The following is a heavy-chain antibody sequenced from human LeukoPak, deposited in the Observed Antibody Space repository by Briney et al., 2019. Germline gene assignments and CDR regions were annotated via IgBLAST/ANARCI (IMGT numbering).Heavy chain of an antibody. D-gene: IGHD3-16*01. CDR3: TRGILGSYYFDL. J-gene: IGHJ2*01. V-gene: IGHV4-34*01. CDR1: GGSFSGYY. CDR2: IHYEGST. Sequence: PSETLSLTCAVFGGSFSGYYWSWVRQPPGKGLEWIGEIHYEGSTSYKPSLRSRATISGDTSDNHFSLKLNSVTAADTAVYYCTRGILGSYYFDLWGRGTLVTVSS.